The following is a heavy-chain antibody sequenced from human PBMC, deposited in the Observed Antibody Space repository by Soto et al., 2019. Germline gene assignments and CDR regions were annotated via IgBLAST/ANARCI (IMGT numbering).Heavy chain of an antibody. D-gene: IGHD3-22*01. J-gene: IGHJ4*02. CDR3: VSYYDIGGYIRN. CDR2: IHYRGST. V-gene: IGHV4-30-4*01. Sequence: QVQLHESGPGLLRPSQTLFLTCNVSGGSISTADYYWSCIRQPPGKGLEWIGCIHYRGSTYYNPSRENQVAIPMHTSKNLSSLNPTSETAADTAVYFYVSYYDIGGYIRNSGQATLLTVSS. CDR1: GGSISTADYY.